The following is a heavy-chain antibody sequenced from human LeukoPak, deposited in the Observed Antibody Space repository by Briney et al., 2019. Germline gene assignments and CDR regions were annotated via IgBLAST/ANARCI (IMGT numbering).Heavy chain of an antibody. Sequence: SVKVSCKSSGGTFSSYAIIWVRQAPGQGLEWMGGIIPIFGTANYAQKFQGRVTITADESTSTAYMELSRLRSDDTAVYYCARDMFIVVVPAARYYYYGMDVWGQGTTVTVSS. D-gene: IGHD2-2*01. CDR2: IIPIFGTA. V-gene: IGHV1-69*01. J-gene: IGHJ6*02. CDR3: ARDMFIVVVPAARYYYYGMDV. CDR1: GGTFSSYA.